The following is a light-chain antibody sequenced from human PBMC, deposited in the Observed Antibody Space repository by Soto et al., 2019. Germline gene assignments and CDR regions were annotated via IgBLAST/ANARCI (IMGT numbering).Light chain of an antibody. V-gene: IGKV1-39*01. CDR2: AAS. CDR1: QTINKY. Sequence: DIQMTQSPSSLSASVGDRVTITCRASQTINKYLNWYQQKPGKAPDLLIYAASSLESGVPSRFSGRGSGTDFTLTINSLQPEDFATYYCQQSSTTPWTFGQGTKVDIK. CDR3: QQSSTTPWT. J-gene: IGKJ1*01.